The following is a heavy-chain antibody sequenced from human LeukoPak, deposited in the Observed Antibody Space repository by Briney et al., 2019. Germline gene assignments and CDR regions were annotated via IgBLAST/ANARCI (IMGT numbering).Heavy chain of an antibody. CDR1: GYSISSGYY. V-gene: IGHV4-38-2*02. D-gene: IGHD1-26*01. CDR3: ARASGGGTIDY. J-gene: IGHJ4*02. Sequence: SETLSLTCTVSGYSISSGYYWGWIRQPPGKGLEWIGSIYHSGSTYYNPSLKGRVTISVDTSKNQFSLKLSSVTAADTAVYYCARASGGGTIDYWGQGTLVTVSS. CDR2: IYHSGST.